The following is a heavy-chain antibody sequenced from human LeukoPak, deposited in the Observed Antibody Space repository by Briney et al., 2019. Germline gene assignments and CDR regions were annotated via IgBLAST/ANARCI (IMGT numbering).Heavy chain of an antibody. V-gene: IGHV4-61*01. CDR3: ARDPGPYYYDSSGYSSV. CDR2: IYYSGST. CDR1: GVSVSSGSYY. J-gene: IGHJ4*02. D-gene: IGHD3-22*01. Sequence: SETLSLTCTVSGVSVSSGSYYWSWIRQPPGKGLEWIGYIYYSGSTNYNPSLKSRVTISVDTSKNQFSLKLSSVTAADTAVYYCARDPGPYYYDSSGYSSVWGQGTLVTVSS.